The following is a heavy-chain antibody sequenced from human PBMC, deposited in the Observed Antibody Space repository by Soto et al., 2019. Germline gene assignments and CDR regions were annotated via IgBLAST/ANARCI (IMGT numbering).Heavy chain of an antibody. V-gene: IGHV4-30-4*01. J-gene: IGHJ4*02. Sequence: QVQLQESGPGLVKPSQTLSLTCTVSGGSISNNDYYWSWIRQPPGKGLEWVGYIYYSGSTYYNPSLESRITISVDTSKNQFSLKLSSVTAADTAVYYCASAVWGSYRHFDYWGQGTLVTVSS. CDR3: ASAVWGSYRHFDY. D-gene: IGHD3-16*02. CDR1: GGSISNNDYY. CDR2: IYYSGST.